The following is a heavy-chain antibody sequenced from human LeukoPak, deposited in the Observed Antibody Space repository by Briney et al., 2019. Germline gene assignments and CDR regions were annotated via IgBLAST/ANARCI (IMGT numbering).Heavy chain of an antibody. Sequence: SETLSLTRTVSGGSISSGSYYWSWIRQPAGKGLEWIGRIYTSGSTNYNPSLKSRVTISVDTSKNQFSLKLSSVTAADTAVYYCAREMGRAPDFFDAFDIWGQGTMVTVSS. D-gene: IGHD3-3*01. CDR3: AREMGRAPDFFDAFDI. J-gene: IGHJ3*02. CDR1: GGSISSGSYY. CDR2: IYTSGST. V-gene: IGHV4-61*02.